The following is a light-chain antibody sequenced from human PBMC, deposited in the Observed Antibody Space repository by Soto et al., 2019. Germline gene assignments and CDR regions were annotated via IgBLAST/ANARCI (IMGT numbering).Light chain of an antibody. J-gene: IGKJ2*01. V-gene: IGKV1-5*01. CDR3: QQYESFSLYT. CDR2: AAS. CDR1: QSVCSS. Sequence: DIQMTQSPDTLSAFLGDRATISCRASQSVCSSLAWYQQKPGKAPKLLIYAASTMASGVSSRFSGSGFGTEVALTISSLRLDYFAIYYCQQYESFSLYTFGQGTKVEIK.